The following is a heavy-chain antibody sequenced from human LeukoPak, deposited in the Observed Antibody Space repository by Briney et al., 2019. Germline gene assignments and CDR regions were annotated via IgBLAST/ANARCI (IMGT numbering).Heavy chain of an antibody. Sequence: SVKVSCKASGGTFSIYAISWVRQAPGQGLEWMGGIIPIFGTANYARKFQDRVTITADESTSTAYMELSSLRSEETAVYYCARDVRHRYCSSSSCYWGWLDPWGQGTLVTVSS. CDR1: GGTFSIYA. D-gene: IGHD2-2*01. CDR2: IIPIFGTA. V-gene: IGHV1-69*13. CDR3: ARDVRHRYCSSSSCYWGWLDP. J-gene: IGHJ5*02.